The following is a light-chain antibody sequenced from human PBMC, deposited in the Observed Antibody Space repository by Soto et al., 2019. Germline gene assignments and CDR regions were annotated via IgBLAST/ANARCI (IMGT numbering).Light chain of an antibody. Sequence: EIVVTQSPATLSVSPGESATLSCRVSQSVRSNLAWYHKKPGQAPRLLIYGASTRATGIPARFSGSGSGTEFNLTINRLQSEDFAVYYCQQYNNWTRTFGQGTKVDI. CDR3: QQYNNWTRT. CDR1: QSVRSN. CDR2: GAS. V-gene: IGKV3-15*01. J-gene: IGKJ1*01.